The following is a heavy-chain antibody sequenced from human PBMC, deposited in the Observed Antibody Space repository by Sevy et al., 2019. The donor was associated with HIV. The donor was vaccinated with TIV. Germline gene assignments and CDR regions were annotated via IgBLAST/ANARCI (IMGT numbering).Heavy chain of an antibody. J-gene: IGHJ4*02. V-gene: IGHV3-23*01. CDR2: LSFGCGKI. CDR3: AREGCSRPHDY. D-gene: IGHD2-8*01. CDR1: GFAFYEYS. Sequence: GGSLRLSCAASGFAFYEYSMSWIRQAPGKGLEWVATLSFGCGKINYAYSVKGRFTISRENSKNSFYLQMDNLRVEDTALYYCAREGCSRPHDYWGQGTRVTVSS.